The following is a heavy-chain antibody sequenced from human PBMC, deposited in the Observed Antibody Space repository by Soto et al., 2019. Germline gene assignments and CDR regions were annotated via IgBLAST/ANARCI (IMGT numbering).Heavy chain of an antibody. J-gene: IGHJ5*02. D-gene: IGHD2-15*01. V-gene: IGHV1-69*13. CDR2: IVPIFGTA. CDR1: GGTFSSYA. Sequence: SVKVSCKASGGTFSSYAISWVRQAPGQGLEWMGGIVPIFGTANYAQKCQGRVTITADESTSTAYMELSSLRSEDTAVYYCARSGYCSGGSCFNWFDPWGQGTLVTVSS. CDR3: ARSGYCSGGSCFNWFDP.